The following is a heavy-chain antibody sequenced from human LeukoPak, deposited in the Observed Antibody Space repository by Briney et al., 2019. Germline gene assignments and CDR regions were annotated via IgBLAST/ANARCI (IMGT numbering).Heavy chain of an antibody. CDR1: GGTFSSYA. D-gene: IGHD3-9*01. CDR3: ARDQPPPLRYFDGSHAFDI. Sequence: ASVKVSCKASGGTFSSYAISWVRQAPGQGLEWMGGIIPIFGTANYAQKLQGRVTITADKSTSTAYMELSSLRSEDTAVYYCARDQPPPLRYFDGSHAFDIWGQGTMVTVSS. J-gene: IGHJ3*02. V-gene: IGHV1-69*06. CDR2: IIPIFGTA.